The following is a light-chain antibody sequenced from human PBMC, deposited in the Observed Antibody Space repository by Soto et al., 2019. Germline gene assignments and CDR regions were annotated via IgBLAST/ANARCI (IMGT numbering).Light chain of an antibody. J-gene: IGLJ1*01. CDR3: CTYAGGSSYV. V-gene: IGLV2-23*01. CDR2: EDS. CDR1: RNHVGGYNL. Sequence: VSGSPGPSIPISCAPSRNHVGGYNLVSWYQHHPGKAPKLILYEDSQRNSGVSYRFSGSKSGNTASLTISGLQPEDEADYHCCTYAGGSSYVFGTGTKVTVL.